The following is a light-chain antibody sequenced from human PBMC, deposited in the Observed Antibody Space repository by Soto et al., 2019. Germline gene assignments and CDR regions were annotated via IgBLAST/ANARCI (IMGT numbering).Light chain of an antibody. J-gene: IGKJ1*01. V-gene: IGKV3-20*01. CDR2: GAS. CDR3: QQYGSSPRT. Sequence: EIVLTQSPGTLSLSPGERATLSCRASQCVSSGYLAWFQQKPGQAPRLLIHGASSRATGIPDRFSGSGSGTDFTLTISRLEPEDFAVYYCQQYGSSPRTFGQGTKVEIK. CDR1: QCVSSGY.